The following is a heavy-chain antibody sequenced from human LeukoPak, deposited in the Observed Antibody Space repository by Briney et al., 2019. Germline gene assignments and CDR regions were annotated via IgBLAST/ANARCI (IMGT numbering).Heavy chain of an antibody. V-gene: IGHV1-18*04. CDR1: GYTFTGYY. J-gene: IGHJ4*02. Sequence: GASVKVSCKASGYTFTGYYMHWVRQAPGQGLEWMGWISAYNGNTNYAQKLQGRVTMTTDTSTSTAYMELRSLRSDDTAVYYCARSDSSGYDNYWGQGTLVTVSS. CDR3: ARSDSSGYDNY. D-gene: IGHD3-22*01. CDR2: ISAYNGNT.